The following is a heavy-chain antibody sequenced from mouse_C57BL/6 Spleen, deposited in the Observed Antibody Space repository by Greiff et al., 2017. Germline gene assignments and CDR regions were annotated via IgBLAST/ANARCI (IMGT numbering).Heavy chain of an antibody. CDR2: IYPSDSET. J-gene: IGHJ3*01. V-gene: IGHV1-61*01. CDR1: GYTFTSYW. D-gene: IGHD1-1*01. CDR3: ARGLDYYGST. Sequence: QVQLKQSGAELVRPGSSVKLSCKASGYTFTSYWMDWVKQRPGQGLEWIGNIYPSDSETHYNQKFKDKATLTVDKSSSTAYMQLSSLTSEDSAVYYCARGLDYYGSTWGQGTLVTVSA.